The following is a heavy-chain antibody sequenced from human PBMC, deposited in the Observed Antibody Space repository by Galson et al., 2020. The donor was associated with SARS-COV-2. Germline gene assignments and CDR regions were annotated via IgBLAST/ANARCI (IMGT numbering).Heavy chain of an antibody. CDR2: IYHSARL. Sequence: SETLSLTCAVSGGSISSSYRWCGVRQHPGKGLWGLWEIYHSARLNYNPSRKSRVTISVDKSKNQFSLKLSSVSAADTAVYYCARYSSASYDYWGQGTLVTVSS. V-gene: IGHV4-4*02. CDR1: GGSISSSYR. D-gene: IGHD6-6*01. CDR3: ARYSSASYDY. J-gene: IGHJ4*02.